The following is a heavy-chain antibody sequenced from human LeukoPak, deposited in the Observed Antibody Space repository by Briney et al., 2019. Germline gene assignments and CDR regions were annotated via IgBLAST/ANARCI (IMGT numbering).Heavy chain of an antibody. J-gene: IGHJ4*02. CDR3: IRGTVGAPGNDY. D-gene: IGHD1-26*01. V-gene: IGHV3-74*01. Sequence: GGSLRLSCAASGFTFSSYWMHCVRQAPGKGLVWVSRIDTDGSFTSYADSVRGRFTISRDNAKNTLYPQMSSLRAEDTAVYYCIRGTVGAPGNDYWGQGTLVTVSS. CDR1: GFTFSSYW. CDR2: IDTDGSFT.